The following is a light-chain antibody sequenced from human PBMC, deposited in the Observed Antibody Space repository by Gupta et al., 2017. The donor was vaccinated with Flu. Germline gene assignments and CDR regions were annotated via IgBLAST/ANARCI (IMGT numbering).Light chain of an antibody. CDR3: QVWDRSSDHYV. CDR2: DDS. V-gene: IGLV3-21*03. J-gene: IGLJ1*01. Sequence: KTATMTGGANKIGGNSFVCYHQTAGQAPVLLFYDDSHRPSVIPERFSGANSAATATLTIIRVEAGDEADYFCQVWDRSSDHYVFGTGTKLTVL. CDR1: KIGGNS.